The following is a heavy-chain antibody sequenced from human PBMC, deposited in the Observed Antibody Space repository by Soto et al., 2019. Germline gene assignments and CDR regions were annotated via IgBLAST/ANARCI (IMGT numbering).Heavy chain of an antibody. Sequence: GESLKISCKGSGYSFTSYWIGWVRQMPGKGLEWMGIIYPGDSDTRYSPSFQGQVTISADKSISTAYLQWSSLKASATATFYCSTRAYSVYDYAFDIWGQGTMVTVSS. CDR2: IYPGDSDT. J-gene: IGHJ3*02. CDR3: STRAYSVYDYAFDI. V-gene: IGHV5-51*01. CDR1: GYSFTSYW. D-gene: IGHD5-12*01.